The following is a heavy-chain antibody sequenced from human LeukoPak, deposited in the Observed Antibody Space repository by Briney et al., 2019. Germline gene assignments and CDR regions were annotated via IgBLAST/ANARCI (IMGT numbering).Heavy chain of an antibody. J-gene: IGHJ4*02. CDR1: GGSISSSSYY. Sequence: SSETLSLTCTVSGGSISSSSYYWGWIRQPPGKGLEWIGSIYYSGSTYYNPSLKSRVTISVDTSKNQFSLKLSSVTAADTAVYYCARQGSTWAQLDYWGQGTLVTVSS. CDR3: ARQGSTWAQLDY. V-gene: IGHV4-39*01. D-gene: IGHD2-2*01. CDR2: IYYSGST.